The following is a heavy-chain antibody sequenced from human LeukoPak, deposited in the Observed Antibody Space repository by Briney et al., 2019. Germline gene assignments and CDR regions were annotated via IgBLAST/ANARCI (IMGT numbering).Heavy chain of an antibody. CDR1: GGSISSGGYY. V-gene: IGHV4-31*03. J-gene: IGHJ3*02. Sequence: SSQTLSLTCTVSGGSISSGGYYWSWIRQHPGKGLEWTGYVYYSGSTYYNPSLKSRVTISVDTSKNQFSLKLSSVTAADTAVYYCARADVGNAFDIWGQGTMVTVSS. CDR3: ARADVGNAFDI. CDR2: VYYSGST.